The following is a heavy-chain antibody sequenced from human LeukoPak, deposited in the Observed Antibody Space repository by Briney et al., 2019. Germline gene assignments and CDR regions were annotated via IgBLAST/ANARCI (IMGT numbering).Heavy chain of an antibody. D-gene: IGHD3-9*01. CDR3: AATPHYDILTGYYDY. Sequence: ASETLSLTCAVYGGSFSGYYWSWIRQPPGKGLEWMGEFNHSGSTNYNPSLKSRVTISVDTSKNQFSLKLSSVTAADTAVYYCAATPHYDILTGYYDYWGQGTLVTVSS. V-gene: IGHV4-34*01. J-gene: IGHJ4*02. CDR1: GGSFSGYY. CDR2: FNHSGST.